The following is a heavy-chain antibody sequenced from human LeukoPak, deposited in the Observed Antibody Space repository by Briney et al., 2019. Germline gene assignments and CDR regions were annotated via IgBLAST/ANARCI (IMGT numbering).Heavy chain of an antibody. Sequence: SVKVSCKASGGTFSSYAISWVRQAPGQGLEWMGGIIPIFGTANYAQTFQGRVTITADESTSTAYMELSSLRSEDTAVYYCARNSVYSGSYYYNWFDPWGQGTLVTVSS. CDR3: ARNSVYSGSYYYNWFDP. CDR2: IIPIFGTA. J-gene: IGHJ5*02. CDR1: GGTFSSYA. V-gene: IGHV1-69*13. D-gene: IGHD3-10*01.